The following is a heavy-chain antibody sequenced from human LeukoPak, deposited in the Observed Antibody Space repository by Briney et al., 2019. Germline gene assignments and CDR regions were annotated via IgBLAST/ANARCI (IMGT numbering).Heavy chain of an antibody. CDR1: GGSFSPYY. V-gene: IGHV4-59*01. J-gene: IGHJ6*03. Sequence: SETLSLTCTVSGGSFSPYYWSWIRQSPGKGLEWIGYISHSGNIKYSPSLKSRVTISLDTSKNQFSLKLSSVTAADTAVCYCARGGYYYLDVWGKGTTVAVSS. CDR3: ARGGYYYLDV. CDR2: ISHSGNI. D-gene: IGHD3-16*01.